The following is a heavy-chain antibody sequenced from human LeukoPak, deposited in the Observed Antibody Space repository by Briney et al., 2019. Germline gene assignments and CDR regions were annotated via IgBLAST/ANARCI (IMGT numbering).Heavy chain of an antibody. CDR3: AREPRPRLVIDLNYYFYGMDV. D-gene: IGHD3-9*01. V-gene: IGHV1-18*01. CDR2: ISAYNGNT. Sequence: ASVKLSCKASGYTFTSYGISWVRQAPGQGLEWRGGISAYNGNTNYAQKLQGRVTMTTDTSTSTAYMELRSLRSEDTAVYYCAREPRPRLVIDLNYYFYGMDVWGQGTTVTVSS. J-gene: IGHJ6*02. CDR1: GYTFTSYG.